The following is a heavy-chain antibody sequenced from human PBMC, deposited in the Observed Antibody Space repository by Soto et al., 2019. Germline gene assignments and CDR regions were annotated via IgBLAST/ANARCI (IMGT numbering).Heavy chain of an antibody. CDR3: ARAGAHGSGSYYIRVYRY. CDR1: GGSFSGYY. CDR2: INHSGST. J-gene: IGHJ4*02. D-gene: IGHD3-10*01. V-gene: IGHV4-34*01. Sequence: PSETLSLTCAVYGGSFSGYYWSWIRQPPGKGLEWIGEINHSGSTNYNPSLKSRVTISVDTSKNQFSLKLSSVTAADTAVYYCARAGAHGSGSYYIRVYRYWGQGTLVTVSS.